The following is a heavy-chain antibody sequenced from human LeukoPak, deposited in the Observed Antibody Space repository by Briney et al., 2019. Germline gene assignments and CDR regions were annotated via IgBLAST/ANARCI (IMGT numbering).Heavy chain of an antibody. CDR3: ARRAGIPPENWFDP. V-gene: IGHV1-69*04. CDR1: GGTFSSYA. Sequence: SVKVSCKASGGTFSSYAISWVRQAPGQGLEWMGRIIPILGIANYAQKFQGRVTITADKSTSTAYMELSSLRSEDTAVYYCARRAGIPPENWFDPWGQGTLVTVSS. J-gene: IGHJ5*02. D-gene: IGHD5-18*01. CDR2: IIPILGIA.